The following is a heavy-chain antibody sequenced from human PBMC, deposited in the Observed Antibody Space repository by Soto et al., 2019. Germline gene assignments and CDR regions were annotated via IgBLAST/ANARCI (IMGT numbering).Heavy chain of an antibody. D-gene: IGHD5-18*01. CDR3: ARDQPGYSYGYGLGY. Sequence: EVQLVESGGGLVKPGGSLRLSCAASGFTFSSYSMNWVRQAPGKGLEWVSSISSSSSYIYYADSVKGRFTISRDNAKNSLNLQRNSLRAADTAVYYCARDQPGYSYGYGLGYWGQGTLVTVSP. V-gene: IGHV3-21*01. CDR2: ISSSSSYI. J-gene: IGHJ4*02. CDR1: GFTFSSYS.